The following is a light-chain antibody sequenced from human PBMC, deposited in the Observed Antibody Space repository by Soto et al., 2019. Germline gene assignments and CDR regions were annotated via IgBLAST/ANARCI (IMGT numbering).Light chain of an antibody. CDR1: QSVLLSSQNKNC. Sequence: DIVVTQSPESLAVSLGERATINCKSTQSVLLSSQNKNCITWYQQKPGQPPKVLIYWASTRNSGVPDRFSGSGSGTDFTLTISSLQAEDGAVYYWHQYCTSPRTFGQGTKVEIK. V-gene: IGKV4-1*01. J-gene: IGKJ1*01. CDR2: WAS. CDR3: HQYCTSPRT.